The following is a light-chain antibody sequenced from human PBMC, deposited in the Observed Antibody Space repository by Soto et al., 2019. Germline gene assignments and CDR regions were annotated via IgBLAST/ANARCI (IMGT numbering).Light chain of an antibody. CDR3: QQRSHP. Sequence: EIVLTQSPATLSLSPGERATLSCRASQSVSSYLTWYQQKPGQAPRLLIYDASNRATGIPARFSGSGSGTDFTLTISSLGPEDLAVYYCQQRSHPCGGGTKVEIK. CDR1: QSVSSY. J-gene: IGKJ4*02. V-gene: IGKV3-11*01. CDR2: DAS.